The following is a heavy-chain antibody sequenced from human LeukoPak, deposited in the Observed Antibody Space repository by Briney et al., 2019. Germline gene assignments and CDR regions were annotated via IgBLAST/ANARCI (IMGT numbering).Heavy chain of an antibody. J-gene: IGHJ2*01. Sequence: GGSLRLSCAVSGFTFSSSPFLWVRQAPGKGLEWLAAISTDGSYKYHGDSVKGRFTISRDNPMDTLYLQMNGLRPDDTAVYYCARSLFPGRWYFDLWGRGNLVTVSS. CDR1: GFTFSSSP. CDR3: ARSLFPGRWYFDL. D-gene: IGHD3-10*02. V-gene: IGHV3-30*04. CDR2: ISTDGSYK.